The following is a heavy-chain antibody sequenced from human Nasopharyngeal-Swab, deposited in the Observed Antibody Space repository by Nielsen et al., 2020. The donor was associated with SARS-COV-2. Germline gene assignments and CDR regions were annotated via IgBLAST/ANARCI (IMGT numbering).Heavy chain of an antibody. J-gene: IGHJ4*02. CDR1: GFTFSSYG. CDR3: AKDGQQLAFDY. V-gene: IGHV3-30*18. D-gene: IGHD6-13*01. Sequence: GESLKISCAASGFTFSSYGIHWVRQAPGKGLEWVAVVSYDGSNKYYADSVKGRFTISRDNSKNTLYLQMNSLRAEDTAVYYCAKDGQQLAFDYWAREPWSPSPQ. CDR2: VSYDGSNK.